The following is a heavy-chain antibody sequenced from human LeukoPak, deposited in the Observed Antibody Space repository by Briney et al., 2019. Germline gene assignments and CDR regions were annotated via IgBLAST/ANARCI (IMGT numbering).Heavy chain of an antibody. V-gene: IGHV3-30*02. Sequence: GGSLRLSCAASGFTFSSYGMHWVRRAPGKGLEWVAFIRYDGSNKYYADSVKGRFTISRDNSKNTLYLQMNSLRAEDTAVYYCAKGVVVAAKTYYFDYWGQGTLVTVSS. J-gene: IGHJ4*02. CDR3: AKGVVVAAKTYYFDY. CDR1: GFTFSSYG. CDR2: IRYDGSNK. D-gene: IGHD2-15*01.